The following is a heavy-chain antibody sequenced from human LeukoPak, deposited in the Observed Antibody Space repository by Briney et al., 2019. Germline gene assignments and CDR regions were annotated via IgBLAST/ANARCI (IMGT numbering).Heavy chain of an antibody. CDR3: ARVVAGTWGVFDY. J-gene: IGHJ4*02. D-gene: IGHD6-19*01. CDR2: INPNSGGT. V-gene: IGHV1-2*04. Sequence: GASVKVSCKASGYTFTCYYMHRVRQAPGQGLEWMGWINPNSGGTNYAQKFQGWVTMTRDTSISTAYMELSRLRSDDTAVYYCARVVAGTWGVFDYWGQGTLVTVSS. CDR1: GYTFTCYY.